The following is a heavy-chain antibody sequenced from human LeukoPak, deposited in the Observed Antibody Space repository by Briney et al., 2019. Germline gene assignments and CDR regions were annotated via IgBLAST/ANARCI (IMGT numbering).Heavy chain of an antibody. Sequence: SETLSLTCAVSGGSISSGGYSWSWIRQPPGRGRKGIGYFYHSGSTYYNPSLKSRVTISVDRSKNQFSLKLSSVTAADTAVYYCARGKGYYDSSGDHDAFDIWGQGTMVTVSS. CDR1: GGSISSGGYS. D-gene: IGHD3-22*01. CDR3: ARGKGYYDSSGDHDAFDI. CDR2: FYHSGST. J-gene: IGHJ3*02. V-gene: IGHV4-30-2*01.